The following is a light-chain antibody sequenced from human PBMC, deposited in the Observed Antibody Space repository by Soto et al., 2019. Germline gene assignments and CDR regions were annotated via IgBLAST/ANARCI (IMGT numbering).Light chain of an antibody. J-gene: IGKJ5*01. Sequence: EFVLTQSPGTLFFSPGEIATLSGRASQTVRNNYLAWYQQKPGQAPRLLIYGASTRATGIPARFSGSGSGTDFTLTISTLEPEDCAVYYCQQYGSSPITFGQGTRLEIK. V-gene: IGKV3-20*01. CDR3: QQYGSSPIT. CDR1: QTVRNNY. CDR2: GAS.